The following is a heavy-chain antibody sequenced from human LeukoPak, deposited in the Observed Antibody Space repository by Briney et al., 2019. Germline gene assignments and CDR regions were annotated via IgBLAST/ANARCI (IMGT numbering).Heavy chain of an antibody. Sequence: GGSLRLSCAASGFTFSSYGMHWVRQAPGKGLEWVAVIWYDGSNKYYADSVKGRFTISRDNSKNTLYLQMNSLRAEDTAVYYCARDPARDGYNGPDYWGQGTLVTVSS. V-gene: IGHV3-30*19. CDR2: IWYDGSNK. D-gene: IGHD5-24*01. J-gene: IGHJ4*02. CDR1: GFTFSSYG. CDR3: ARDPARDGYNGPDY.